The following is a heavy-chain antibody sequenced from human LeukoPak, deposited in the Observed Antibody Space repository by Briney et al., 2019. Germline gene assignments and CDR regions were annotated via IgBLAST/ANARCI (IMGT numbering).Heavy chain of an antibody. D-gene: IGHD1/OR15-1a*01. J-gene: IGHJ5*02. Sequence: ASVKVSCKASGYTFTSYGISWVRQAPGQGLEWMGWISAYNGNTNYAPKFQGRVSMTTDTSTSTAYMELRSLRSDDTAMYYCARVFLITGRTGWFDPWGQGTLVTVSS. CDR1: GYTFTSYG. CDR2: ISAYNGNT. V-gene: IGHV1-18*01. CDR3: ARVFLITGRTGWFDP.